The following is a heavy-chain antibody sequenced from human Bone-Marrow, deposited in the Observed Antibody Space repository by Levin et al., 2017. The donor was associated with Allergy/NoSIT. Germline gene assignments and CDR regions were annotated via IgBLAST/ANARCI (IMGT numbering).Heavy chain of an antibody. CDR1: GFTFTDFA. J-gene: IGHJ4*02. Sequence: GGSLRLSCVASGFTFTDFAMSWVRQAPGKGLEWVSAIGRGGTDTFYADSVKGRFTISRDNSKNTLYFQMDSLSAADTATYYCAKETPGSFLGPAVDFWGQGSLVTVSS. CDR2: IGRGGTDT. V-gene: IGHV3-23*01. D-gene: IGHD3-10*01. CDR3: AKETPGSFLGPAVDF.